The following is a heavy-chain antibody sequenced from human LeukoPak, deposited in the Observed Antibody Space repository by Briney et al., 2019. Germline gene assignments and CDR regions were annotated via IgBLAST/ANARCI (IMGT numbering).Heavy chain of an antibody. CDR1: GFTFSSYS. CDR3: ARDRTRITMIVVGVDFDY. CDR2: ISSSGSTI. J-gene: IGHJ4*02. D-gene: IGHD3-22*01. V-gene: IGHV3-48*04. Sequence: GGSLRLSCAASGFTFSSYSMNWVRQAPGKGLEWVSYISSSGSTIYYADSVKGRFTISRDNAKNSLYLQMNSLRAEDTAVYYCARDRTRITMIVVGVDFDYWGQGTLVTVSS.